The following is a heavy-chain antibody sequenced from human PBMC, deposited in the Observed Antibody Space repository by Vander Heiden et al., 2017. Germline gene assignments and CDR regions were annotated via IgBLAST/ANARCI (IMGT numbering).Heavy chain of an antibody. D-gene: IGHD2-15*01. V-gene: IGHV3-53*01. J-gene: IGHJ3*02. CDR3: ARAVFTPSHDAFDI. CDR1: GFTVSSNY. CDR2: IYSGGST. Sequence: EVQLVESGGGLIQPGGSLTPSCVPSGFTVSSNYMSWVRQAPGKGLEWFSVIYSGGSTYYADSVKGRFTISRDNSKNTLYLQMNSLRAEDTAVYYCARAVFTPSHDAFDIWGQGTMVTVSS.